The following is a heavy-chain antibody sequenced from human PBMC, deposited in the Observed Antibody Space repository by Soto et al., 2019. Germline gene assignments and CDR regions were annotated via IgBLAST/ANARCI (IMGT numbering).Heavy chain of an antibody. J-gene: IGHJ4*02. D-gene: IGHD2-21*01. CDR1: GFIFSNYV. Sequence: QVQLVESGGCVVQTGRSLRLSCAASGFIFSNYVMYWVRQAPGKGLEWVAFMSYDGTTKYYADSVKGRFTISRDNSKNTLYLQMNNLRPEDTGVYYCAREVLWSRYFDYWGQGTLVTVSS. CDR2: MSYDGTTK. CDR3: AREVLWSRYFDY. V-gene: IGHV3-30-3*01.